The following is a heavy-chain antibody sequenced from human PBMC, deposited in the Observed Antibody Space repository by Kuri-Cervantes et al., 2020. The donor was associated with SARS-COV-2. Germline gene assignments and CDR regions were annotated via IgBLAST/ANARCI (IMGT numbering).Heavy chain of an antibody. CDR2: TSFDGTKK. V-gene: IGHV3-30*04. CDR3: ARDPSYGSIGWFDP. J-gene: IGHJ5*02. Sequence: GESLKISCAASGFTFSSYATHWVRQAPGKGLEWVTLTSFDGTKKYYADSVKGRVTISRDNSKSTLYLQMNSLRAEDTAVYYCARDPSYGSIGWFDPWGQGILVTVSS. D-gene: IGHD2-2*01. CDR1: GFTFSSYA.